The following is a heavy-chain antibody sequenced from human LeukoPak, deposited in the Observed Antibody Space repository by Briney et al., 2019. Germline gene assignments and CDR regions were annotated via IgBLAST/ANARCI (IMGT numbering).Heavy chain of an antibody. CDR1: GGSISSYY. CDR2: IYYSGST. D-gene: IGHD1-26*01. Sequence: PSETLSLTCTVSGGSISSYYWSWIRQPPGKGLEWIGYIYYSGSTNYNPSLKSRVTISVDTSKNQFSLKLSSVTAADTAVYYCAKEKVVSPPWVSYFDYWGQGTLVTVSS. CDR3: AKEKVVSPPWVSYFDY. J-gene: IGHJ4*02. V-gene: IGHV4-59*01.